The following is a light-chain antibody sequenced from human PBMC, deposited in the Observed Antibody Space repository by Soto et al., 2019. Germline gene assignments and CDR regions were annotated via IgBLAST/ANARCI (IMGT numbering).Light chain of an antibody. Sequence: EIVLTQSPATLSLSPGERATLSCRASQTVDTFLAWYQQKPGRTPRLLIYDTSNRATGIPPRFSGSGSGTDFTLTISHLEPEDFAVYYCQVRTDWPPFMYSFGQGTKLEVK. CDR1: QTVDTF. J-gene: IGKJ2*01. CDR2: DTS. V-gene: IGKV3-11*01. CDR3: QVRTDWPPFMYS.